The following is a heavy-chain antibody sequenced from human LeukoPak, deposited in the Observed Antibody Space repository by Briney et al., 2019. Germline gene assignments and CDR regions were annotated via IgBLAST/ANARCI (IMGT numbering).Heavy chain of an antibody. V-gene: IGHV4-59*01. D-gene: IGHD2-2*01. CDR2: IYHSGNT. J-gene: IGHJ6*03. Sequence: PSETLSLTCTVSGDSISGYYWSWIRQPPGKGLEWIGYIYHSGNTNYNPSLESRVTISVDTSMNQFSLRLSSVTAADTAVYYCARGRRTTSFIASYMDVWGKGATVTVSS. CDR3: ARGRRTTSFIASYMDV. CDR1: GDSISGYY.